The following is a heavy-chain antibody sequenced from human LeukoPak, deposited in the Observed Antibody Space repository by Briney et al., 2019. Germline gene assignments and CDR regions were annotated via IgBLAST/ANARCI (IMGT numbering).Heavy chain of an antibody. V-gene: IGHV3-66*02. CDR2: IHSGGST. D-gene: IGHD5-24*01. CDR1: GFAVSSDY. J-gene: IGHJ3*02. CDR3: ARDGSGAFDI. Sequence: GGSLRLSCEASGFAVSSDYMSWVRQAPGKGLEWVSIIHSGGSTYYADSVKGRFTISRDNSKNTLYLQVNNLRPEDTAVYYCARDGSGAFDIWGQGTMVIVSS.